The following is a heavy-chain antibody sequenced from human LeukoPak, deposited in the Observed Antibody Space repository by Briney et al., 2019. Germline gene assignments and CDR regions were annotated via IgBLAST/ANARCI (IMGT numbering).Heavy chain of an antibody. V-gene: IGHV3-11*04. J-gene: IGHJ3*02. Sequence: PGGPLRLSCAASGFSFSDYYMSWIRQAPGEGLEWVSSISSSGSTIYYADSVKGRFTISRDNAKNSLYLQMNSLRAEDTAVYYCARDRELWVGYDAFDIWGQGTMVTVSS. CDR2: ISSSGSTI. CDR3: ARDRELWVGYDAFDI. D-gene: IGHD3-10*01. CDR1: GFSFSDYY.